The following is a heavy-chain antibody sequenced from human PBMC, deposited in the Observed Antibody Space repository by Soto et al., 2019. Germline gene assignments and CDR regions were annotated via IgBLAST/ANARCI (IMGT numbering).Heavy chain of an antibody. V-gene: IGHV4-30-4*01. CDR3: ARGYVDTAMVKSSPVDY. CDR1: GGSISSGDYY. Sequence: QVQLQESGPGLVKPSQTLSLTCTVSGGSISSGDYYWSWIRQPPGKGLEWIGYIYYSGSTYYNPSLKSRVTISVDTSKNQFSLKLSSVTAADTAVYYCARGYVDTAMVKSSPVDYWGQGTLVTVSS. J-gene: IGHJ4*02. D-gene: IGHD5-18*01. CDR2: IYYSGST.